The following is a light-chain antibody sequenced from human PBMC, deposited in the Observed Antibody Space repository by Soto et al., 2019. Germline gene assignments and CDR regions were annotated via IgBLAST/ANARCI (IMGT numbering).Light chain of an antibody. J-gene: IGKJ1*01. CDR2: GAS. V-gene: IGKV3-15*01. Sequence: IVMTQSPATLYLSPGERVTLSCRASQSLTRTLAWYQHKPGQSPRLLIYGASTRATGIPARFSGSGSGTECTLTISGLKHEDCPVYYCQKYNNWLGTFGQGTKVDI. CDR1: QSLTRT. CDR3: QKYNNWLGT.